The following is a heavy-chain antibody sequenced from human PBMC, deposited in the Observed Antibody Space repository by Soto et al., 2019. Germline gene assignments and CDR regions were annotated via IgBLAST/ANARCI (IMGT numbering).Heavy chain of an antibody. J-gene: IGHJ4*02. D-gene: IGHD2-8*02. Sequence: SETLSLTCTVSGVSISSSIYSWGGSRQPPGKGLEWIGSIYYSGSTYYNPSLKSRVTLSVDTSQNQFSLKLTSVTAADTAVYYCARDKITGLFDYWGQGTLVTVSS. CDR1: GVSISSSIYS. CDR2: IYYSGST. CDR3: ARDKITGLFDY. V-gene: IGHV4-39*07.